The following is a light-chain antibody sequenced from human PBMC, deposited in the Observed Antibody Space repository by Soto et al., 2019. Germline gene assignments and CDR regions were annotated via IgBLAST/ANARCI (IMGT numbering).Light chain of an antibody. V-gene: IGKV1-39*01. CDR1: QSISSY. J-gene: IGKJ1*01. CDR3: QHSYSTPRT. CDR2: AAS. Sequence: DIQMTQSPSSLSASVGDRVTITCRASQSISSYLNWYQQKPGKAPKLLIYAASSLQSWVPSRFSGSGSGTDFTLTISSLQPEDFATYYCQHSYSTPRTFGQGTKVEIK.